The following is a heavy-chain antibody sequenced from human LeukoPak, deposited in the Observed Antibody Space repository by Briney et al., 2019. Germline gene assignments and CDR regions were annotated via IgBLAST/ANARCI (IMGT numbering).Heavy chain of an antibody. D-gene: IGHD3-16*02. CDR3: AISMITFGGVIVLNY. Sequence: ASVKVSCKASGGTFTGYYMHWVRQAPGQGLEWMGRINPNSGGTNYAQKFQGRVTMTGDTSISTAYMELSRLRSDDTAVYYCAISMITFGGVIVLNYWGQGTLVTVSS. V-gene: IGHV1-2*06. CDR1: GGTFTGYY. J-gene: IGHJ4*02. CDR2: INPNSGGT.